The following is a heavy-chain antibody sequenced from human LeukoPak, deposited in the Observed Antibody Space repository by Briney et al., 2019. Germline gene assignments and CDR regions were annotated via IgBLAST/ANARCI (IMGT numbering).Heavy chain of an antibody. CDR3: ARLSSSSGRFDY. V-gene: IGHV4-61*05. CDR1: DDSIRSSSYY. Sequence: SEILSLTCTVSDDSIRSSSYYWGWIRQPPGKGLEWIGRIYTSGSTNYNPSLKSRVTMSVDTSKNQFSLKLSSVTAADTAVYYCARLSSSSGRFDYWGQGTLVTVSS. D-gene: IGHD6-6*01. CDR2: IYTSGST. J-gene: IGHJ4*02.